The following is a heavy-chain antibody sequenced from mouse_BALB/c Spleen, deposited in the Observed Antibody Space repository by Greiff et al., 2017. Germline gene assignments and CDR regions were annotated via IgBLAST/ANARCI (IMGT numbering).Heavy chain of an antibody. D-gene: IGHD1-1*01. V-gene: IGHV5-17*02. J-gene: IGHJ4*01. Sequence: EVKLVESGGGLVQPGGSRKLSCAASGFTFSSFGMHWVRQAPEKGLEWVAYISSGSSTIYYADTVKGRFTISRDNPKNTLFLQMTSLRSEDTAMYYCARWVTTVLDAMDYWGQGTSVTVSS. CDR1: GFTFSSFG. CDR3: ARWVTTVLDAMDY. CDR2: ISSGSSTI.